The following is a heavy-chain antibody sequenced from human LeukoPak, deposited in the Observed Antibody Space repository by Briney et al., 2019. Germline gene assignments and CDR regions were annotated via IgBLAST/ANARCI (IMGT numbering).Heavy chain of an antibody. V-gene: IGHV4-34*01. J-gene: IGHJ4*02. D-gene: IGHD3-3*01. CDR2: IYHSGST. Sequence: SETLSLTCAVYGGSFSGYYWSWIRQPPGKGLEWMGYIYHSGSTKYNPSLESRVTISVDTSKNQFSLKLRSATAADTAVYYCARSSRGLGYDFPFDYWGQGALVTVSS. CDR3: ARSSRGLGYDFPFDY. CDR1: GGSFSGYY.